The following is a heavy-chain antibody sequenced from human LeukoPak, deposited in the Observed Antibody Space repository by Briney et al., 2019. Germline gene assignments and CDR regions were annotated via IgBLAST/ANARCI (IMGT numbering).Heavy chain of an antibody. CDR2: INPSGGST. Sequence: GTSVKVSCKASGYTFISYYIHWVRQAPGQGLEWMGIINPSGGSTSYAQKFQGRVTMTRDTSTSTVYMELSSLRSEDTAVYYCARPAGGQPHVGFDIWGQGTMVTVSS. D-gene: IGHD3-10*01. V-gene: IGHV1-46*01. CDR1: GYTFISYY. J-gene: IGHJ3*02. CDR3: ARPAGGQPHVGFDI.